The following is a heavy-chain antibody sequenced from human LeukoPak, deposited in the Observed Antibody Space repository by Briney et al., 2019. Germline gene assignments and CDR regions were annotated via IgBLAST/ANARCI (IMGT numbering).Heavy chain of an antibody. CDR2: IYYSGST. V-gene: IGHV4-59*08. Sequence: SETLSLTCTVSGGSIGSYYWSWIRQPPGKGLEWIGYIYYSGSTNYNPSLKSRVTISVDTSKNQFSLKLSSVTAADTAVYYCARSGYFPDWYFDLWGRGTLVTVSS. D-gene: IGHD3-22*01. CDR3: ARSGYFPDWYFDL. J-gene: IGHJ2*01. CDR1: GGSIGSYY.